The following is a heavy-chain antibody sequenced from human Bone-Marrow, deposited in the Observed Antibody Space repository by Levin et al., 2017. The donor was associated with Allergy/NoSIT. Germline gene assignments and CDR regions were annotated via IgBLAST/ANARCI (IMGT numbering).Heavy chain of an antibody. J-gene: IGHJ5*02. CDR2: INPTSGGT. Sequence: PGESLKISCQASGYSFAGNFMHWIRQAPGQGLEWMGRINPTSGGTEYGQKFRGRVSMTRDTSISTAYMELSGLRSDDTAVYYCAGYYSSYDAWGQGTLVTVSS. CDR3: AGYYSSYDA. V-gene: IGHV1-2*06. CDR1: GYSFAGNF. D-gene: IGHD6-19*01.